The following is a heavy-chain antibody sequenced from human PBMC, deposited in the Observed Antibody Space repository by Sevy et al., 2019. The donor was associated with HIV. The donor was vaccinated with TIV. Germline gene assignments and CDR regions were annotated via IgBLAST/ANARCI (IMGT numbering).Heavy chain of an antibody. CDR1: GGSFSGYY. Sequence: SETLSLTCAVYGGSFSGYYWSWIRQPPGKGLEWIGEINHSGSTNYNPSLKSRVTISVDTSKNQFSLKLSSVTAADMAVYYCARGTPGSYGSGSYYQNGADYWGQGTLVTVSS. D-gene: IGHD3-10*01. CDR3: ARGTPGSYGSGSYYQNGADY. V-gene: IGHV4-34*01. J-gene: IGHJ4*02. CDR2: INHSGST.